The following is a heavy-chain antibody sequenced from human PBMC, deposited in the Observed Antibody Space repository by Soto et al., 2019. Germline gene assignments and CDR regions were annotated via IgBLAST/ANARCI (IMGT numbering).Heavy chain of an antibody. CDR1: GFTFSSYA. Sequence: QVQLVESGGGVVQPGRSLRLSCAASGFTFSSYAMHWVRQAPGKGLEWVAVISYDGSNKYYADSVKGRFTISRDNSKNTLYLQMNSLRAEDTAVYYCARAYCSGGSCYSDPLYYYGMDVWGQGTTVTGSS. V-gene: IGHV3-30-3*01. CDR3: ARAYCSGGSCYSDPLYYYGMDV. J-gene: IGHJ6*02. CDR2: ISYDGSNK. D-gene: IGHD2-15*01.